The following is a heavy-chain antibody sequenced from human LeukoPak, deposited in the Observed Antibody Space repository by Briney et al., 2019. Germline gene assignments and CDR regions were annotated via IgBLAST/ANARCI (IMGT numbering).Heavy chain of an antibody. CDR1: GFTFSIYS. V-gene: IGHV3-21*01. J-gene: IGHJ4*02. CDR3: ARRGYSSGWNRFDY. D-gene: IGHD6-25*01. CDR2: ISSSSSYI. Sequence: GGSLRLSCAASGFTFSIYSMNWVRQAPGKGLEWVSSISSSSSYIYYADSVKGRFTISRDNAKNSLYLQMNSLRAEDTAVYYCARRGYSSGWNRFDYWGQGTLVTVSS.